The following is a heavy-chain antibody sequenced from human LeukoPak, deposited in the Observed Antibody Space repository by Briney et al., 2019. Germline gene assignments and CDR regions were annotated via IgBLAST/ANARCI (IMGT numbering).Heavy chain of an antibody. Sequence: GGSLRLSCAASGFTFSNYLMHWVRQTPGKGLVWISRISTDGSFTNYADSVKGRFSISRDNAKNTLYLQMNSLRVEDTAVYFCARDQGNTIFGVVIDPMWAFDIWGQGTMVTVSS. J-gene: IGHJ3*02. V-gene: IGHV3-74*01. CDR3: ARDQGNTIFGVVIDPMWAFDI. CDR1: GFTFSNYL. D-gene: IGHD3-3*01. CDR2: ISTDGSFT.